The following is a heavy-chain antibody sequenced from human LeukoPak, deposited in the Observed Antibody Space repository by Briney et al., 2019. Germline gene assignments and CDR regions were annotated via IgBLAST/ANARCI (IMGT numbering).Heavy chain of an antibody. J-gene: IGHJ4*02. V-gene: IGHV3-23*01. Sequence: GGTLGLAFSALGLPLISFARAWVRRAPGRGRGWVQPLSGSCGSTYYADSVKGRFTISRDNSKNTLYLQMNSLRAEDTAVYYCAKAARPGSSGYYYLDYWGQGTLVTVSS. CDR3: AKAARPGSSGYYYLDY. D-gene: IGHD3-22*01. CDR1: GLPLISFA. CDR2: LSGSCGST.